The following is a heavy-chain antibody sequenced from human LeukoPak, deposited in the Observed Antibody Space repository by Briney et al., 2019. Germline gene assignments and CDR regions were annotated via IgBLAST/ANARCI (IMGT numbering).Heavy chain of an antibody. J-gene: IGHJ4*02. Sequence: GGSLRLSCAASGFTFSSYGMHWVRQAPGKGLEWVAFIRYDGSNKYYADSVKGRFTISRDNSKNTLYLQMNSLRAEDTAVYYCAKEAYYDFWSGYSHFDYWGQGTLVTVSS. CDR2: IRYDGSNK. D-gene: IGHD3-3*01. CDR1: GFTFSSYG. V-gene: IGHV3-30*02. CDR3: AKEAYYDFWSGYSHFDY.